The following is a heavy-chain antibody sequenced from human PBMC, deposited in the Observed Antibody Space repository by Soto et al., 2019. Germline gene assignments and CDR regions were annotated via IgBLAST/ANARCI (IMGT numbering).Heavy chain of an antibody. CDR3: TRGFRDGYSCLIDN. J-gene: IGHJ4*02. V-gene: IGHV3-74*01. CDR1: GFSFSDYW. Sequence: VQLVESGGGLVQPGGSLRLSCAASGFSFSDYWMYWVRQAPGMRLMWVSRINNDGKNINYADSVKGRITVSRDNAKNTLYRQLNSLRVEDTAIYYCTRGFRDGYSCLIDNWGQGTPVTVSP. CDR2: INNDGKNI. D-gene: IGHD5-12*01.